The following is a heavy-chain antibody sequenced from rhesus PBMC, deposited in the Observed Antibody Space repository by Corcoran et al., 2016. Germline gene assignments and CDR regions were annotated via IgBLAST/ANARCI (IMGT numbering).Heavy chain of an antibody. D-gene: IGHD4-23*01. CDR2: IYGSGSTT. V-gene: IGHV4S11*01. CDR3: ARESPAYSTMDY. CDR1: GYSISSNY. Sequence: QVQLQESGPGLVKPSETLSLTCTVSGYSISSNYWNWIRQPPGKGLEWIGSIYGSGSTTNYNPPLKSRVTRSVDTSKNQLSLKLSSVTAADTAVYYWARESPAYSTMDYWGQGVLVTVSS. J-gene: IGHJ4*01.